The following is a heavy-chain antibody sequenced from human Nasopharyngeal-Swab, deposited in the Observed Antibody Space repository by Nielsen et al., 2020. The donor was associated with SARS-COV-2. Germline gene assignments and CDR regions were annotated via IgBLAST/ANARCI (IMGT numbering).Heavy chain of an antibody. CDR1: GFNFGDYA. CDR3: ARDLEMAGGLDY. CDR2: ISWNSAGL. Sequence: SLKISCAASGFNFGDYAMHWVRQAPGKGLEWVSGISWNSAGLGYADSVKGRFTISRDNSKNTLYLQMNSLRAEDTAVYYCARDLEMAGGLDYWGQGTLVTVSS. D-gene: IGHD5-24*01. J-gene: IGHJ4*02. V-gene: IGHV3-9*01.